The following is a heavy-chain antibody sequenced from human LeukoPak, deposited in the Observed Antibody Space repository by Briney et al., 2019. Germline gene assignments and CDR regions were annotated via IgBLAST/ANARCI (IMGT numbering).Heavy chain of an antibody. CDR2: ISSSSSYI. CDR3: ARDRQQALAPPNWFDP. Sequence: GGSLRLSCAASGFTFRSYSMNWVRQAPGKGVEWVSSISSSSSYIYYADSVKGRFTISRDNAKNSLYLQMNSLRAEATAVYYCARDRQQALAPPNWFDPWGQGTLVPVSS. D-gene: IGHD6-13*01. J-gene: IGHJ5*02. V-gene: IGHV3-21*01. CDR1: GFTFRSYS.